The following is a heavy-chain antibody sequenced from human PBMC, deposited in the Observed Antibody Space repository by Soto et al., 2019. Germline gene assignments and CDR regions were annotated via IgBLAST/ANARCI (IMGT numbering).Heavy chain of an antibody. V-gene: IGHV1-46*01. J-gene: IGHJ3*02. CDR3: ARDWNLVGATPDAFDI. CDR1: GYTFTSYY. Sequence: ASVKVSFKASGYTFTSYYMHWVRQAPGQGLEWMGIINPSGGSTSYAQKFQGRVTMTRDTSTSTVYMELSSLRSEDTAVYYCARDWNLVGATPDAFDIWGQGTMVTVS. D-gene: IGHD1-26*01. CDR2: INPSGGST.